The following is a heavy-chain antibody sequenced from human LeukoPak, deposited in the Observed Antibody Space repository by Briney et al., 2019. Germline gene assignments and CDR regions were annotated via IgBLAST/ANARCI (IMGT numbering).Heavy chain of an antibody. CDR3: ARGPDYGDYGGFRKFDY. J-gene: IGHJ4*02. D-gene: IGHD4-17*01. CDR1: GFTFSSYE. V-gene: IGHV3-48*03. Sequence: GGSLRLSCAASGFTFSSYEMNWVREAPGKGLEWVSYISSTGSTIYYADSVRGRFSVSRDNSKSPLYLQKSSLRAEDTGVYYCARGPDYGDYGGFRKFDYWGQGTLVTVSS. CDR2: ISSTGSTI.